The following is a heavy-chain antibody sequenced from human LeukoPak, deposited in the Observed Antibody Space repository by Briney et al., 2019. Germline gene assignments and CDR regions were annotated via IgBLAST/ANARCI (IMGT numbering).Heavy chain of an antibody. J-gene: IGHJ4*02. Sequence: SETLSLTCTVSGGSISSYYWSWIRQPAGKGLEWIGRIYTSGSTNYNPSLKSRVTMSVDTSKNQFSLKLSSVTAADTAVYYCARGLGLRYFDWLPFDYWGQGTLVTVSS. D-gene: IGHD3-9*01. CDR1: GGSISSYY. CDR3: ARGLGLRYFDWLPFDY. V-gene: IGHV4-4*07. CDR2: IYTSGST.